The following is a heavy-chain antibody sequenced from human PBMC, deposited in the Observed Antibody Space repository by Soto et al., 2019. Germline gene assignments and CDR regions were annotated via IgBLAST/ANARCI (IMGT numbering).Heavy chain of an antibody. J-gene: IGHJ6*02. D-gene: IGHD1-1*01. Sequence: PGGSLRLSCAASGFTLSGYGMKWVRQAPGKGLEWVSSIGTGNSFIEYGDSVKGRFTISRDTAKNSVHLQMDSLRAEDSAVYFCARDLIHNWNYGMDVWGQGTMVTVSS. CDR3: ARDLIHNWNYGMDV. CDR2: IGTGNSFI. CDR1: GFTLSGYG. V-gene: IGHV3-21*01.